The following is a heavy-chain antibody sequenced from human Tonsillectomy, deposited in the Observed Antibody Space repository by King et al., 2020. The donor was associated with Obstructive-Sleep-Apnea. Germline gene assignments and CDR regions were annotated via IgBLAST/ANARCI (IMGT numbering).Heavy chain of an antibody. CDR2: IYYSGIT. V-gene: IGHV4-31*03. CDR3: AKGGTQLWSFLDY. J-gene: IGHJ4*02. D-gene: IGHD5-18*01. CDR1: GGSISSGDYY. Sequence: QLQESGPGLVKPSQTLSLTCTVSGGSISSGDYYWSWIRQHPGKGLEWIGYIYYSGITYYNPSLKSRVTFSVDTSQNHLSLKLSAVTAADTAVHYCAKGGTQLWSFLDYWGQGTLVTVSS.